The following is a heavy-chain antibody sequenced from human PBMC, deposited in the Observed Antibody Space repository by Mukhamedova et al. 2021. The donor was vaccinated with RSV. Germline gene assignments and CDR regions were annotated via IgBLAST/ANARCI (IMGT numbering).Heavy chain of an antibody. V-gene: IGHV3-73*01. CDR2: IRSKANSYAT. Sequence: GKGLEWVGRIRSKANSYATAYAASVKGRFTISRDDSKNTAYLQMNSLKTEDTAVYYCTRHVKDIVVVPAAFDIWGQGTMVTDSS. D-gene: IGHD2-2*01. CDR3: TRHVKDIVVVPAAFDI. J-gene: IGHJ3*02.